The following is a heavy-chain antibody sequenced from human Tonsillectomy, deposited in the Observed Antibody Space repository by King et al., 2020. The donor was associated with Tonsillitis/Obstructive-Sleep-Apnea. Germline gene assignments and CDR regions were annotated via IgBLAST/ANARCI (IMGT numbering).Heavy chain of an antibody. J-gene: IGHJ4*02. V-gene: IGHV3-30*03. CDR2: ISYDGSNK. CDR3: ASLTTVGY. CDR1: GFTFSTYI. Sequence: HVQLVESGGGVVQPGRSLRLSCAASGFTFSTYIMNWVRQAPGKGLEWVAVISYDGSNKYYADSVKGRFTISRDNSKNTLYLQINSLTVEDTAVYYCASLTTVGYWGQGTLVTVSS. D-gene: IGHD4-23*01.